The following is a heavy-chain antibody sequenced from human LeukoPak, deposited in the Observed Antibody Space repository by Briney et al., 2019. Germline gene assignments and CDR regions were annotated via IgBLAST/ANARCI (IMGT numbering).Heavy chain of an antibody. CDR1: DGSFSNYY. V-gene: IGHV4-34*01. CDR3: ARPRTQSKVVRVGFDI. D-gene: IGHD3-22*01. Sequence: SETLSLTCTVYDGSFSNYYWSWIRQPPGKGLEWIGEINHSGSTYYNPSLKSRVTISVDASKKQFSLKLSSVTAADRAVYYCARPRTQSKVVRVGFDIWGQGTMVTVSS. J-gene: IGHJ3*02. CDR2: INHSGST.